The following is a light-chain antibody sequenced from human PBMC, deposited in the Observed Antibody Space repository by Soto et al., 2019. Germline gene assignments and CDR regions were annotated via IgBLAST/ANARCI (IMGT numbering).Light chain of an antibody. J-gene: IGLJ1*01. CDR3: QSYDSSLTTFV. V-gene: IGLV1-40*01. CDR1: SSNIGAEYD. Sequence: SVLTQPPSVSGAPGQRVAISCTGSSSNIGAEYDVHWYQQLPGTAPKRLIYGDNNRTSGVPDRFSGSKSGTSASLAITGLQPEDEADYYCQSYDSSLTTFVFGTGTKVTVL. CDR2: GDN.